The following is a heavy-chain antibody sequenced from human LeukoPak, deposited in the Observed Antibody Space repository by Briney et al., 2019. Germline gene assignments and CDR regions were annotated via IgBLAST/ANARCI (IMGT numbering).Heavy chain of an antibody. CDR1: GGSFRAYF. J-gene: IGHJ6*02. CDR3: ASERYDYDSSGEYLDYYCGMDV. CDR2: IDQSGRA. V-gene: IGHV4-34*01. Sequence: SETLSLTCTVYGGSFRAYFWSWIRQPPGKGLEWIGEIDQSGRANYNPSLNGRVTITMDASTSHFSLSLTSVTAADTAIYYCASERYDYDSSGEYLDYYCGMDVWGQGTTVTVSS. D-gene: IGHD3-22*01.